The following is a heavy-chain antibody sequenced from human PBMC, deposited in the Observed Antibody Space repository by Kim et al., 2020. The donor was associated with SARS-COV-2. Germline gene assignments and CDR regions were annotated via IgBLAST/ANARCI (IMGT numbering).Heavy chain of an antibody. D-gene: IGHD1-26*01. CDR2: ISGSGGST. Sequence: GGSLRHSCAASGFTFFSYAMTWVRQAPGKGLEWVSGISGSGGSTYYADSVKGRFTISRDNSKNTLFLQMNSLRAEDTAVYYCAKDLYATNIWGQGTMVTV. CDR3: AKDLYATNI. J-gene: IGHJ3*02. V-gene: IGHV3-23*01. CDR1: GFTFFSYA.